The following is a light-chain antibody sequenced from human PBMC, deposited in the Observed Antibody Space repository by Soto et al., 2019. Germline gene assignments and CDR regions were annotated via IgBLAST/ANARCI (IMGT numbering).Light chain of an antibody. V-gene: IGKV1-9*01. CDR3: QQFYSYPLT. CDR2: AAS. Sequence: DIQLTQSPSFLSASVGDRVTITCRASQGISSYLAWYQQKPGKDPKLLIYAASTLQSGVPSRFSGSGSGTEFTLTISSLQPEDFATYYCQQFYSYPLTFGGGTKVEIK. CDR1: QGISSY. J-gene: IGKJ4*02.